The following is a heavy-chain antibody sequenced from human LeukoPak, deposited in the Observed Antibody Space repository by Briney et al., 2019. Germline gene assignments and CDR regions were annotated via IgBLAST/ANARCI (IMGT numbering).Heavy chain of an antibody. Sequence: GGSLRLSCAASGFTFSSYWMSWIRQAPGKGLEWVSYISSSGSTIYYADSVKGRFTTSRDNAKNSLYLQMNSLRAEDTAVYYCARDRGVGAPHWFDPWGQGTLVTVSS. CDR1: GFTFSSYW. CDR2: ISSSGSTI. CDR3: ARDRGVGAPHWFDP. D-gene: IGHD1-26*01. J-gene: IGHJ5*02. V-gene: IGHV3-11*04.